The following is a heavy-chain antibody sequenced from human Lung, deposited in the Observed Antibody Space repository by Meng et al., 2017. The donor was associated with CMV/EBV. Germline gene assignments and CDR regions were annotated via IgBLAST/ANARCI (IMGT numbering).Heavy chain of an antibody. V-gene: IGHV5-51*01. CDR1: GYSFTSYW. CDR2: IYPGDSDT. J-gene: IGHJ6*02. CDR3: AGIGEQALGITGTLDYYYYYGMDV. Sequence: GGSXRLXCKGSGYSFTSYWIGWVRQMPGKGLEWMGIIYPGDSDTRYSPSFQGQFTISADKSISTAYLQWSSLKASDTAMYYCAGIGEQALGITGTLDYYYYYGMDVXGQGXTVTVSS. D-gene: IGHD1-7*01.